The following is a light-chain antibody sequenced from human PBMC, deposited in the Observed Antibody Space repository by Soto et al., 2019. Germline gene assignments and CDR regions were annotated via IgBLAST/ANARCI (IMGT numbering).Light chain of an antibody. CDR2: DVS. CDR1: SSDVGTYNY. V-gene: IGLV2-14*01. CDR3: SSYTTSNTQL. Sequence: QSALTQPASVSGSPGQSITISCTGTSSDVGTYNYVSWYQHRPGKAPKLMIYDVSYRPSGVSNRFSGSKSANTASLTISGLQDEDEADYYCSSYTTSNTQLFGGGTKLIVL. J-gene: IGLJ3*02.